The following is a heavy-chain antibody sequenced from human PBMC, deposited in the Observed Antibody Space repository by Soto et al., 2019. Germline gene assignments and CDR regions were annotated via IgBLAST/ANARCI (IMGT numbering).Heavy chain of an antibody. CDR1: GGTFSSYA. CDR3: ARDLMMAYCGGDCYFSD. V-gene: IGHV1-69*06. D-gene: IGHD2-21*02. CDR2: IIPIFGTA. Sequence: GASVKVSCKASGGTFSSYAISWVRQAPGQGLEWMGGIIPIFGTANYAQKFQGRVTITADKSTSTAYMELSSLRSEDTAVYYCARDLMMAYCGGDCYFSDWGQGTMVTVSS. J-gene: IGHJ3*01.